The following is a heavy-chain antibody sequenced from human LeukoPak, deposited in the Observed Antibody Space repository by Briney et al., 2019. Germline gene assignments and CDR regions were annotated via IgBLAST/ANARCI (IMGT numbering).Heavy chain of an antibody. J-gene: IGHJ6*03. Sequence: PGGSLRLSCAASGFTFSSYEMNWVRQAPGKGLEWVSYISSSGSTIYYADSVKGRFTISRDNAKNSLYLQMNSLRAEDTAVYYCARDGDSSSWYDGVYMDVWGKGTTVTVSS. CDR1: GFTFSSYE. CDR2: ISSSGSTI. CDR3: ARDGDSSSWYDGVYMDV. D-gene: IGHD6-13*01. V-gene: IGHV3-48*03.